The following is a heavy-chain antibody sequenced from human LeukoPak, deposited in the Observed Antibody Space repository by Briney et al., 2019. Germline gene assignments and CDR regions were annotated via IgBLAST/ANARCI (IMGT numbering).Heavy chain of an antibody. CDR2: IWYDGSNK. CDR1: GFTFSSYG. CDR3: AREFCIAAAGSMLWYYYGMDV. V-gene: IGHV3-33*01. J-gene: IGHJ6*02. Sequence: GGSLRLSCAASGFTFSSYGMHWVRQAPGKGLEWVAVIWYDGSNKYSADSVKGRFTISRDNSKNTLYLQMNSLGAEDTGVYYCAREFCIAAAGSMLWYYYGMDVWGQGTTVTVSS. D-gene: IGHD6-13*01.